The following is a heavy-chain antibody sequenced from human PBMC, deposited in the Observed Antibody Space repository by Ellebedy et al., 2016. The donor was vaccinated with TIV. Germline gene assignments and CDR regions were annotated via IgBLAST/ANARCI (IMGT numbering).Heavy chain of an antibody. Sequence: GGSLRLSCAASGFTFSSYSMNWVRQAPGKGLEWVSSISSSSSYIYYADSVKGRFTISRDNAKNSLYLQMNSLRAEDTAVYYCARGVWFGELIVYWGQGTLVTVSS. CDR1: GFTFSSYS. V-gene: IGHV3-21*01. CDR2: ISSSSSYI. D-gene: IGHD3-10*01. CDR3: ARGVWFGELIVY. J-gene: IGHJ4*02.